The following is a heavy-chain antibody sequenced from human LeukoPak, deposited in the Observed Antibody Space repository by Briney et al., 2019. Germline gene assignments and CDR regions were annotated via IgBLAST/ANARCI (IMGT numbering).Heavy chain of an antibody. Sequence: PGGSLRLSCAASGFTFSSHAMSWVRQAPGKGLEWVSAISGSGGSTYYADSVKGRFTISRDNAKNSLYLQMNSLRAEDTAVYYCASGSRTALDIPFDYWGQGTLVTVSS. CDR2: ISGSGGST. D-gene: IGHD5-18*01. CDR1: GFTFSSHA. V-gene: IGHV3-23*01. CDR3: ASGSRTALDIPFDY. J-gene: IGHJ4*02.